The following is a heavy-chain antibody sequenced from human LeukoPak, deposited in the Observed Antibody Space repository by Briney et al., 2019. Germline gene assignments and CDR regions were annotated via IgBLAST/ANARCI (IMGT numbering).Heavy chain of an antibody. V-gene: IGHV3-23*01. CDR2: ISGSGGST. J-gene: IGHJ4*02. CDR1: GFTFSSYA. Sequence: PEGSLRLSCAASGFTFSSYARSWVRQAPGKGLEWVSAISGSGGSTYYADSVKGRFTISRHNSKNTLYLQMNSLRAEDTAVYYCAKDRSCPDYWGQGTLVTVSS. CDR3: AKDRSCPDY.